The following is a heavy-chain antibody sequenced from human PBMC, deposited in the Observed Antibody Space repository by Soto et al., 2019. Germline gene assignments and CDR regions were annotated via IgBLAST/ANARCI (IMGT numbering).Heavy chain of an antibody. CDR2: IYHSGST. J-gene: IGHJ4*02. D-gene: IGHD3-3*01. Sequence: SETLSLTCAVSGGSISSGGYSWSWIRQPPGKGLEWIGYIYHSGSTYYNPSLKSRVTISVDRSKNQFSLNLDSVTAADTAVYFCARDFAYFDSWGQGTLVTVS. CDR3: ARDFAYFDS. V-gene: IGHV4-30-2*02. CDR1: GGSISSGGYS.